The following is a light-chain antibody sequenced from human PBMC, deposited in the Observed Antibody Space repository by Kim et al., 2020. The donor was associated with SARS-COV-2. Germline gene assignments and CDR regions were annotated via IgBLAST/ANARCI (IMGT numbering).Light chain of an antibody. CDR3: QQYNSYPYT. CDR2: EAS. CDR1: QSISSW. Sequence: SASVGDRVTITCRASQSISSWLAWYQQKPGKAPKFLIYEASTLEGGVPSRFSGSGSGTEFTLTISSLQPDDVATYYCQQYNSYPYTFGQGTKLEI. V-gene: IGKV1-5*03. J-gene: IGKJ2*01.